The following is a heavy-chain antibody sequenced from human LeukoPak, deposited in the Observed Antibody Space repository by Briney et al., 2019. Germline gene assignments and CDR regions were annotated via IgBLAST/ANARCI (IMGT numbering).Heavy chain of an antibody. V-gene: IGHV3-33*01. CDR2: IWYDGSKQ. D-gene: IGHD3-10*01. CDR1: KFTFRNHG. Sequence: GGSLRLSCAASKFTFRNHGMHWVRQAPGKGLEWVAIIWYDGSKQYYADSVKGRFTISRDNSKDTLYLQMNSLRDEDTAVYYCARDRGARYYDYRGQGTQVSVSS. CDR3: ARDRGARYYDY. J-gene: IGHJ4*02.